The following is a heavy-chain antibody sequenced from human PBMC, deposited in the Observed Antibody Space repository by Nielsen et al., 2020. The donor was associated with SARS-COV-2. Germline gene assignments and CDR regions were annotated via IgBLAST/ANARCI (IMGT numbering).Heavy chain of an antibody. V-gene: IGHV4-59*01. CDR3: ARDGYCSGGSCPFDY. CDR1: GGSISSYY. J-gene: IGHJ4*02. CDR2: IYYSGST. Sequence: GSLRLSCTVSGGSISSYYWSWIRQPPGKGLEWIGYIYYSGSTNYNPSLKSRVTISVDTSKNQFSLKLSSVTAADTAVYYCARDGYCSGGSCPFDYWGQGTLVTVSS. D-gene: IGHD2-15*01.